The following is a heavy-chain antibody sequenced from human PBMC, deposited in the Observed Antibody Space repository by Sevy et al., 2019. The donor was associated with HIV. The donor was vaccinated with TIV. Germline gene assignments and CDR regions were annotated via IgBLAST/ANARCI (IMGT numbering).Heavy chain of an antibody. CDR2: ISYDGSNK. J-gene: IGHJ6*02. CDR1: VLTLSSCG. D-gene: IGHD3-9*01. Sequence: GGSLRLSCAASVLTLSSCGMHWARQAPGKGLEWVAVISYDGSNKYYAESVKGRFTISRDTSKNTLYLQMNSLRAEDTAVYYCAKDFTGFYGMDVWGQGTTVTVSS. CDR3: AKDFTGFYGMDV. V-gene: IGHV3-30*18.